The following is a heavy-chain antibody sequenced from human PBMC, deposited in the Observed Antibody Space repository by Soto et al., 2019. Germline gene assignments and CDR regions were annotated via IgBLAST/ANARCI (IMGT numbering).Heavy chain of an antibody. V-gene: IGHV3-48*03. Sequence: GGSLRLSCAASGFTFSSYEMNWVRQAPRKGLEWVSYISSSGSTIYYADSVKGRFTISRDNAKNSLYLQMNSLRAEDTAVYYCAREYCGGDCYSGYYYGMDVWGQGTTVTVSS. CDR1: GFTFSSYE. D-gene: IGHD2-21*02. CDR2: ISSSGSTI. CDR3: AREYCGGDCYSGYYYGMDV. J-gene: IGHJ6*02.